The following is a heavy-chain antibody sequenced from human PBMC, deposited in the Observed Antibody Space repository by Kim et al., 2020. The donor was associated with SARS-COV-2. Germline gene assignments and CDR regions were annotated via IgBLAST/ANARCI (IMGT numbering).Heavy chain of an antibody. CDR3: RGVSATSYVSGMDF. Sequence: GGSLRLSCTASGFTFSDYAMHWFRQAPGKGLEWVSCVRGKAYSWTRAYAASVKGRFTISRDDSKTTAYLQMNSLKTEDTAVYYCRGVSATSYVSGMDFWG. CDR2: VRGKAYSWTR. CDR1: GFTFSDYA. J-gene: IGHJ6*01. D-gene: IGHD3-16*01. V-gene: IGHV3-49*03.